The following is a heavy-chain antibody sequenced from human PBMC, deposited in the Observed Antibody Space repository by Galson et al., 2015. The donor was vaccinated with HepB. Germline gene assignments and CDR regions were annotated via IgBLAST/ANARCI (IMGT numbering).Heavy chain of an antibody. CDR2: IDPSDAYT. CDR3: ARHGPLIAAQGGDAFEI. CDR1: GYSFTSYW. V-gene: IGHV5-10-1*01. D-gene: IGHD6-6*01. Sequence: QSGAEVKKPGESLRISCKGSGYSFTSYWISWVRQMPGKGLEWMGWIDPSDAYTNYSPSFQGHVTISADKSISTAYLQWSSLKASDTAMYYCARHGPLIAAQGGDAFEIWGQGTMVTVSS. J-gene: IGHJ3*02.